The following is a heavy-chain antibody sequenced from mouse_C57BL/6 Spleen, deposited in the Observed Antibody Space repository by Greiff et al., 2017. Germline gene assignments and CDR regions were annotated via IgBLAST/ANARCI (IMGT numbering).Heavy chain of an antibody. CDR1: GYTFTSYW. CDR2: IDPSDSYT. V-gene: IGHV1-59*01. Sequence: QVQLQQPGAELVRPGTSVKLSCKASGYTFTSYWMHWVKQRPGQGLEWIGVIDPSDSYTKYNQKFKGKATLTVDTSSSTAYMQLSSLTSEDSAVYYCARGTVVPSYAMDYWGQGTSVTVSS. D-gene: IGHD3-3*01. CDR3: ARGTVVPSYAMDY. J-gene: IGHJ4*01.